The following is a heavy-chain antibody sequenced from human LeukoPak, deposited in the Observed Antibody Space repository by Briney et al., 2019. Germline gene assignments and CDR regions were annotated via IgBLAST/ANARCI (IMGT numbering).Heavy chain of an antibody. V-gene: IGHV4-30-4*01. CDR2: IYYSGST. Sequence: SQTLSLTCTVSGGSISSGDYYWSWIRQPPGKGLEWIGYIYYSGSTYYNPSLKSRVTISVDTSKNQFSLKLSSVTAADTAVYYCARDDNWNYVKLGDPGYYYGMDVWGQGTTVTVSS. CDR1: GGSISSGDYY. J-gene: IGHJ6*02. D-gene: IGHD1-7*01. CDR3: ARDDNWNYVKLGDPGYYYGMDV.